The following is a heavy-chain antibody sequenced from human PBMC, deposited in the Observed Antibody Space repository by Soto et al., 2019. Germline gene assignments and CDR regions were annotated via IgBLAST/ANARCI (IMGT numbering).Heavy chain of an antibody. Sequence: QITLKESGPTLVKPTQTLTLTCTFSGFSLSTSGVGVGWIRQPPGKALEWLALIYWDDDKRYSPSLKSRLTNTQDTSKNHVVLTLTNMDPVDTATYYCEHIRDYDILTGYPPFDPWGQGTLVTVSS. CDR1: GFSLSTSGVG. V-gene: IGHV2-5*02. CDR2: IYWDDDK. J-gene: IGHJ5*02. D-gene: IGHD3-9*01. CDR3: EHIRDYDILTGYPPFDP.